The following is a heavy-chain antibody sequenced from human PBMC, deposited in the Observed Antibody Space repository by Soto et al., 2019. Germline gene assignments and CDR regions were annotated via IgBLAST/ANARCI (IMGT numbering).Heavy chain of an antibody. CDR2: ISGSGGST. J-gene: IGHJ6*03. D-gene: IGHD3-10*01. CDR1: GFTFSSYA. Sequence: GGSLRLSCAASGFTFSSYAMSWVRQAPGKGLEWVSAISGSGGSTYYADSVKGRFTISRDNSKNTLYLQMNSLRAEDTAVYYCARVLGTMVRGVIITGYYYMDVWGKGTTVTVSS. V-gene: IGHV3-23*01. CDR3: ARVLGTMVRGVIITGYYYMDV.